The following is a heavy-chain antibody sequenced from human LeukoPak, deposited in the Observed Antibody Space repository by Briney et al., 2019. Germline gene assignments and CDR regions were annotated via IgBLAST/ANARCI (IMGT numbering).Heavy chain of an antibody. CDR2: ISYDGSNK. D-gene: IGHD3-10*01. J-gene: IGHJ4*02. Sequence: GGSLRLSCAASGFTFSSYAMHWVRQAPGKGLEWVAVISYDGSNKYYADSVKGRFTISRDNAKNSLYLQMNSLRGDDTAVYYCATDKIAGSGSIDYWGQGTLVTVSS. V-gene: IGHV3-30*04. CDR1: GFTFSSYA. CDR3: ATDKIAGSGSIDY.